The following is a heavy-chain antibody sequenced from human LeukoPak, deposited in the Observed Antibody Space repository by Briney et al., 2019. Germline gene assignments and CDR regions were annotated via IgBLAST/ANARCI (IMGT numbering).Heavy chain of an antibody. D-gene: IGHD6-19*01. V-gene: IGHV3-7*01. J-gene: IGHJ4*02. Sequence: RGSLRLSCAASGFTFSSYWMSWVRQAPGKGLEWVANIKQDGSEKYYVDSVKGRFTISRDNAKNSLYLQMNSLRAEDTAVYYCARDPEQWLGPLDYWGQGTLVTVSS. CDR2: IKQDGSEK. CDR3: ARDPEQWLGPLDY. CDR1: GFTFSSYW.